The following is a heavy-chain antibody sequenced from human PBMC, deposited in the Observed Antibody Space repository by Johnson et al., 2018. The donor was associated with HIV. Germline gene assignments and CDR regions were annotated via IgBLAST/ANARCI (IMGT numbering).Heavy chain of an antibody. Sequence: VQLVESGGGLVQPGGSLRLSCAASGFTFSSYDMHWVRQATGKGLEWVSAIGTAGDTYYPGSVKGRFTISRENAKNSVFLHMDSLRAEDTAVYYCARDPELDYFNNRAFDIWGQGTMVTVSS. V-gene: IGHV3-13*01. D-gene: IGHD3-22*01. CDR3: ARDPELDYFNNRAFDI. J-gene: IGHJ3*02. CDR1: GFTFSSYD. CDR2: IGTAGDT.